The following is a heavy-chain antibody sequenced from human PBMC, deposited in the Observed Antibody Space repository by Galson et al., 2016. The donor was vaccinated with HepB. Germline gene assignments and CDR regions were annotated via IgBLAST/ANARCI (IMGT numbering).Heavy chain of an antibody. Sequence: SVKVSCKVSGDALTSFDLDWVRQAAGQGLEWMGWMNPRNGDTRYARKFEGRVTMTRESSIGTAYMELHSLTSEDTAVYYGARGRGSSLNFHKWLDPWGQGTLVTVSS. D-gene: IGHD1-26*01. CDR1: GDALTSFD. J-gene: IGHJ5*02. CDR3: ARGRGSSLNFHKWLDP. V-gene: IGHV1-8*01. CDR2: MNPRNGDT.